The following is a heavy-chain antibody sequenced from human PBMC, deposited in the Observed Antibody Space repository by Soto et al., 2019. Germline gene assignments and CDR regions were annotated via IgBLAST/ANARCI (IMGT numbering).Heavy chain of an antibody. Sequence: ASVKVSCKASGYTFTSYGISWVRQAPGQGLEWMGWISAYNGNTNYAQKLQGRVTMTTDTSTSTAYMELRSLRSDDTAVYYCSRSVFSYDSSGYQVLPWFDPWGQGTLVTVSS. CDR2: ISAYNGNT. CDR1: GYTFTSYG. CDR3: SRSVFSYDSSGYQVLPWFDP. J-gene: IGHJ5*02. D-gene: IGHD3-22*01. V-gene: IGHV1-18*01.